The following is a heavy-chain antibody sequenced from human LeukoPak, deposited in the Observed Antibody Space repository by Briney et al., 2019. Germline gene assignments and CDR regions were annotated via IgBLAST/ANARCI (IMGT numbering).Heavy chain of an antibody. CDR1: GGSISNSY. Sequence: SETLSLTCTVSGGSISNSYWSWIRQPPGKGLEWIGFIHYSGSTNYNPSLKSRVAISVDTSKNQFSLKLSSVTAADTAVYYCARGLYSSSWYSLGYMDVWGKGTTVTVSS. D-gene: IGHD6-13*01. CDR3: ARGLYSSSWYSLGYMDV. V-gene: IGHV4-59*12. CDR2: IHYSGST. J-gene: IGHJ6*03.